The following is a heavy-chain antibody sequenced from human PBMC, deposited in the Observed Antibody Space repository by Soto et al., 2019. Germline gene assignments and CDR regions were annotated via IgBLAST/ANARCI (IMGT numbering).Heavy chain of an antibody. J-gene: IGHJ4*02. V-gene: IGHV3-23*01. CDR3: VRERSGYSYADS. CDR2: ISGSGANT. CDR1: GFTFSSYA. D-gene: IGHD5-18*01. Sequence: GGSLRLSCAASGFTFSSYAMSWVRQAPGRGLEWVSAISGSGANTYYTDSVKGRFTISRDNFKNTLYLQMNSLRAEDSAMFYCVRERSGYSYADSWGQGTLVTVSS.